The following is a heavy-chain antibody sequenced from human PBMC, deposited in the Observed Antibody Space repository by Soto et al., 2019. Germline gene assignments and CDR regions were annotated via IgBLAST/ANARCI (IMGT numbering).Heavy chain of an antibody. CDR3: AVGRIYDSSPYGMDV. D-gene: IGHD3-22*01. CDR2: ISGSGGST. J-gene: IGHJ6*02. Sequence: GGSLRLSCAASGFTFSSYAMSWVRQAPGKGLEWVSAISGSGGSTYYADSVKGRFTISRDNSKNTLYLQMNSLRAEDTAVYYCAVGRIYDSSPYGMDVWGQGTTVTVSS. CDR1: GFTFSSYA. V-gene: IGHV3-23*01.